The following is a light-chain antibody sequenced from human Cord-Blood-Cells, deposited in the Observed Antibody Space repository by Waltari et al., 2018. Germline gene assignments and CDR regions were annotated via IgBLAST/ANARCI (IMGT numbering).Light chain of an antibody. CDR3: SSYTSSSTPLYV. Sequence: QSALTQPAPVSGSPGQSIPISCTGTSSDVGGYNYVPWYQQHPGKAPKPIIYEVSNRPSGVSNRFSGSKSGNTASLTISGLQAEDEADYYCSSYTSSSTPLYVFGTGTKVTVL. J-gene: IGLJ1*01. CDR1: SSDVGGYNY. V-gene: IGLV2-14*01. CDR2: EVS.